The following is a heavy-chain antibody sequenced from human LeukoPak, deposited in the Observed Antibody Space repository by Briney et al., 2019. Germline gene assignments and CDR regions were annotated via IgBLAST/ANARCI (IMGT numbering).Heavy chain of an antibody. D-gene: IGHD2-2*02. Sequence: VGSLRLSCAASGFTFSSYAMRWGRQAPGKGLGWGAVISDEGSNKYYADAVKGRFNISRDNSKNTLYMKMNSLRAEDTAVYYCARGGRWDSGGDIVVVPAAIMGGYYFDYWGPGTLVTVSS. J-gene: IGHJ4*02. CDR2: ISDEGSNK. V-gene: IGHV3-30*01. CDR3: ARGGRWDSGGDIVVVPAAIMGGYYFDY. CDR1: GFTFSSYA.